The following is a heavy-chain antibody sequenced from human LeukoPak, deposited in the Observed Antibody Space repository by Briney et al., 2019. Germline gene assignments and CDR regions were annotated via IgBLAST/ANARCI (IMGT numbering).Heavy chain of an antibody. Sequence: GGSLRLSCAASGFTFSSYSMNWVRQAPGKGLEWVADISSSSSTIYYADSVKGRFTISRDNAKNSLYLQMNSLRAEDTAVYYCARDHPAAPSSRGAFDIWGQGAMVTVSS. CDR2: ISSSSSTI. J-gene: IGHJ3*02. V-gene: IGHV3-48*01. D-gene: IGHD6-6*01. CDR3: ARDHPAAPSSRGAFDI. CDR1: GFTFSSYS.